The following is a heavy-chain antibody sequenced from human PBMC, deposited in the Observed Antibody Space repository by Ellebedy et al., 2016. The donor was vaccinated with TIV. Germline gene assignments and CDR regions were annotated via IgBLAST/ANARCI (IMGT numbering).Heavy chain of an antibody. Sequence: GESLKISCAASGFTVGRYAMSWVRQAPGKGLEWVSSINNRGNIYDAGSARGRFTISRDDSTNTLFLEVNSLRVEDTAMYYCAKDHGSSGWPTFDYWGHGVLVTVSS. J-gene: IGHJ4*01. D-gene: IGHD6-19*01. CDR1: GFTVGRYA. V-gene: IGHV3-23*01. CDR2: INNRGNI. CDR3: AKDHGSSGWPTFDY.